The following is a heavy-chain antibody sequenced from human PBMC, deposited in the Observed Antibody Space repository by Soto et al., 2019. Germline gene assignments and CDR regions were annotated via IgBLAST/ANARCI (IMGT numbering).Heavy chain of an antibody. Sequence: SETLSLTCAVSGVSISIGGYSLSWIRQPPGKGLEWIGYIYHTGSSYDNPSLKSRLTISIDRSKNQISLKLRSVTAADTAMYYCARFSGSYFDYWGQGTRVPVSS. J-gene: IGHJ4*02. CDR3: ARFSGSYFDY. V-gene: IGHV4-30-2*01. CDR2: IYHTGSS. D-gene: IGHD1-26*01. CDR1: GVSISIGGYS.